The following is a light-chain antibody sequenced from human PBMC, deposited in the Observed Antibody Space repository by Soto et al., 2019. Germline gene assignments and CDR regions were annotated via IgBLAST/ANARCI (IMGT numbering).Light chain of an antibody. V-gene: IGLV1-40*01. Sequence: SVLTQPPSVSEAPGQRVTISCTGSSSNIGAGYEAHWYQQVPGTAPKLLIYENNNRPSGVPDRFSGSKSGTSASLAITGLQAEDEAEYYCQSYDSSLSGYVFGTGTKRTVL. CDR3: QSYDSSLSGYV. J-gene: IGLJ1*01. CDR1: SSNIGAGYE. CDR2: ENN.